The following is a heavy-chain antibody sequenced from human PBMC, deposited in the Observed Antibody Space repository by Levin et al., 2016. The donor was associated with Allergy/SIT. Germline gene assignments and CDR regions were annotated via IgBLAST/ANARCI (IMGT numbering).Heavy chain of an antibody. V-gene: IGHV1-18*01. D-gene: IGHD4-11*01. CDR1: GYTFTSYG. Sequence: ASVKVSCKASGYTFTSYGISWVRQAPGQGLEWMGWVSAYNGNTNYAQKLQGRVTMTTDTSTSTAYMELRSLRSDDTAVYYCARGGLQTNYYYYYYMDVWGKGTTVTVSS. CDR2: VSAYNGNT. CDR3: ARGGLQTNYYYYYYMDV. J-gene: IGHJ6*03.